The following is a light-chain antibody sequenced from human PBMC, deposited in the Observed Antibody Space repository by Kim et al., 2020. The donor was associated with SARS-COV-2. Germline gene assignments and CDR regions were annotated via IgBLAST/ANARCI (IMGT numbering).Light chain of an antibody. CDR3: QQYNTYWT. CDR1: QSIDSW. V-gene: IGKV1-5*03. Sequence: DIQMTQSPSTLSASVGYRVTITCRASQSIDSWLAWYQQKPGKAPTLLIYKASSLESGVPSRFSGSRSGTEFTLTISSLQPDDFATYYGQQYNTYWTFGQGTKVDIK. CDR2: KAS. J-gene: IGKJ1*01.